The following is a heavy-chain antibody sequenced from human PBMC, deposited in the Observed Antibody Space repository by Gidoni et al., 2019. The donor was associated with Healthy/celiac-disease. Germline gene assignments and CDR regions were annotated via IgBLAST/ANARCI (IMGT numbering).Heavy chain of an antibody. CDR1: GFTFSNAW. V-gene: IGHV3-15*01. J-gene: IGHJ4*02. CDR3: TTLLLRGLYYYDSSGYYLDY. Sequence: EVQLVESGGGLVKPGGSLSLSCAASGFTFSNAWMSWVRQAPGKGLEWVGRIKSKTDGGTTDYAAPVKGRFTISRDDSKNTLYLQMNSLKTEDTAVYYCTTLLLRGLYYYDSSGYYLDYWGQGTLVTVSS. CDR2: IKSKTDGGTT. D-gene: IGHD3-22*01.